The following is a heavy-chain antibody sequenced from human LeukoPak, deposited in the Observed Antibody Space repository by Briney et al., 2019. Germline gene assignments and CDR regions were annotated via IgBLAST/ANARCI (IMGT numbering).Heavy chain of an antibody. CDR3: AKGHYMDV. CDR2: ISYDGSNK. V-gene: IGHV3-30*18. CDR1: GFTFSNYG. J-gene: IGHJ6*03. Sequence: GGSLRLSCAASGFTFSNYGMHWVRQAPGKGLEWVAVISYDGSNKYYADSVKGRFTISIDNSKNTLYLQMNSLRAEDTAVYYCAKGHYMDVWGKGTTVTVSS.